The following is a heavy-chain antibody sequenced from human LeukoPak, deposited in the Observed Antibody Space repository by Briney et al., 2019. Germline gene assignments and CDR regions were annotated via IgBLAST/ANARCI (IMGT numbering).Heavy chain of an antibody. CDR1: GFTYSSYS. J-gene: IGHJ4*02. CDR3: ARDSIGYSYGTGY. V-gene: IGHV3-21*01. CDR2: ISSSSSYI. Sequence: PGGSLRLSCAASGFTYSSYSMNWVRQAPGKGLEWVSSISSSSSYIYYADSVKGRFTISRDNAKNSLYLQMNSLRAEDTAVYYCARDSIGYSYGTGYWGQGTLVTVSS. D-gene: IGHD5-18*01.